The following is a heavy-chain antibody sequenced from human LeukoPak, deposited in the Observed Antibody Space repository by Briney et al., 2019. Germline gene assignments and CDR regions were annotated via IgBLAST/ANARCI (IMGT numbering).Heavy chain of an antibody. CDR2: IYTSGST. J-gene: IGHJ4*02. D-gene: IGHD3-22*01. CDR1: GGSISSYY. CDR3: ARDRYYYDSSGHYRLDY. Sequence: PSETLSLTCTVSGGSISSYYWNWIRQPAGKGLDWIGRIYTSGSTNYNPSLKSRVTMSVDTSKNQFSLKLTSVTAADTAVYYCARDRYYYDSSGHYRLDYWGQGTLVTVSS. V-gene: IGHV4-4*07.